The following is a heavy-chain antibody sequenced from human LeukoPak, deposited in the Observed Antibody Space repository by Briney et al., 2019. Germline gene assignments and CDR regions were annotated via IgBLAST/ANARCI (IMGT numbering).Heavy chain of an antibody. D-gene: IGHD2-15*01. CDR1: GFTFSSYG. CDR3: AKDRLKYCSGGSCYGGSWFDP. CDR2: IWYDGSNK. V-gene: IGHV3-33*06. J-gene: IGHJ5*02. Sequence: GGSLRLSCAASGFTFSSYGMHWVRQAPGKGLEWVAVIWYDGSNKYYADSVKGRFTISRDNSKNTLYLQMSSLRAEDTAVYYCAKDRLKYCSGGSCYGGSWFDPWGQGTLVAVSS.